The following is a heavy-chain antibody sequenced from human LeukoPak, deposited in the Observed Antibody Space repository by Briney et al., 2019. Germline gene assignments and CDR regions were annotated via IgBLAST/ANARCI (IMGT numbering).Heavy chain of an antibody. CDR1: GFIFSSYD. Sequence: GGSLRLSCAASGFIFSSYDMHWVRQAPGKGLEWVAVISYDGINKYYADSVKGRFTISRDNSKNTLYLQMGSLRAEDTAVYYCAREYPTYYFDYWGQGTLVTVSS. D-gene: IGHD2-2*02. J-gene: IGHJ4*02. CDR2: ISYDGINK. V-gene: IGHV3-30*03. CDR3: AREYPTYYFDY.